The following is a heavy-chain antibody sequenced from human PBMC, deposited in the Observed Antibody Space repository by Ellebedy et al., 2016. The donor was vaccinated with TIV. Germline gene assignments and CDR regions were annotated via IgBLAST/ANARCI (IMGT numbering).Heavy chain of an antibody. Sequence: SETLSLXXTVSGGSISSSSYYWGWIRQPPGKGLEWIGSIYYSGSTYYNPSLKSRVTISVDTSKNQFSLKLSSVTAADTAVYYCARVEPTYGDYDYYYYGMDVWGQGTTVTVSS. J-gene: IGHJ6*02. CDR3: ARVEPTYGDYDYYYYGMDV. D-gene: IGHD4-17*01. V-gene: IGHV4-39*07. CDR2: IYYSGST. CDR1: GGSISSSSYY.